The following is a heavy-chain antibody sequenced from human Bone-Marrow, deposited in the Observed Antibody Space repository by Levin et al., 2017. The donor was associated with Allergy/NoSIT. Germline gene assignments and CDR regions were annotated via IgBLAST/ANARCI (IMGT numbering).Heavy chain of an antibody. CDR3: ARDRKIRTCYDISAGFDC. CDR2: IYYTGTT. V-gene: IGHV4-31*02. Sequence: SLTLSLPCTVSGGSISSGGYYWSWVRQHPGKGLEWIGYIYYTGTTYYNPSLKSRLTMSVDTSTNQLALKLSAVTAADTAIYYCARDRKIRTCYDISAGFDCWGQGTLVTVSS. D-gene: IGHD3-9*01. J-gene: IGHJ4*02. CDR1: GGSISSGGYY.